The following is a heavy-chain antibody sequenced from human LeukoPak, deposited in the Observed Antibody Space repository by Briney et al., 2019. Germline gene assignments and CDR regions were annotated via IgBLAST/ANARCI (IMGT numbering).Heavy chain of an antibody. CDR3: ARARRFRYCRGGSCLNWFDP. D-gene: IGHD2-15*01. CDR1: GGSFSGYY. Sequence: SETLSLTCAVYGGSFSGYYWSWIRQPPGKGLEWIGEINHSGSTNYNPSLKSRVTISVDTSKNQFSLKLSSVTAADTAVYYCARARRFRYCRGGSCLNWFDPWGQGTLVTVSS. CDR2: INHSGST. V-gene: IGHV4-34*01. J-gene: IGHJ5*02.